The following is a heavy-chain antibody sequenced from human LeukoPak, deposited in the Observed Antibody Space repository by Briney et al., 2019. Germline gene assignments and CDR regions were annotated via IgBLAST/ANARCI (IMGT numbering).Heavy chain of an antibody. CDR2: ISYDGSNK. J-gene: IGHJ4*02. CDR3: ARGRDAGSSSLNYSFAY. Sequence: GGSLRLSCAASGFTFSSYAMHWVRQAPGKGLEWVALISYDGSNKYYADSVKGRFTVSRDNSKNTLFLQMNSLRAEDTAVYYCARGRDAGSSSLNYSFAYWGQGTLVTVSS. V-gene: IGHV3-30-3*01. CDR1: GFTFSSYA. D-gene: IGHD1-26*01.